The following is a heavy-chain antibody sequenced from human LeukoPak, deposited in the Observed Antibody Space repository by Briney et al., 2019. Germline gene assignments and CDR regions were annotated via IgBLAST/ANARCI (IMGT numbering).Heavy chain of an antibody. CDR2: IIPFFGTA. CDR3: ARAPRKLGGGDLDY. Sequence: APVKVSCKASGGTFSSYAISWVRQAPGQGLELMGRIIPFFGTANYAQKFQGRVTITTDESTSTAYMELSSLRSEDTAVYYCARAPRKLGGGDLDYWGQGTLVTVSS. CDR1: GGTFSSYA. V-gene: IGHV1-69*05. J-gene: IGHJ4*02. D-gene: IGHD2-21*01.